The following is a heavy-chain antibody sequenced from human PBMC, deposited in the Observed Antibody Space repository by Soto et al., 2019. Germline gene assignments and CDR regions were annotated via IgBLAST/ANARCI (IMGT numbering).Heavy chain of an antibody. CDR3: AKLESSSWYYFDY. V-gene: IGHV3-23*01. D-gene: IGHD6-13*01. J-gene: IGHJ4*02. Sequence: GGARRVPSAASGVTFSRYAMSGVRQAPGKGLEWVSAISGSGGSTYYADSVKGRFTISRDNSKNTLYLQMNSLRAEDTAVYYCAKLESSSWYYFDYWGQAPLVTVSS. CDR2: ISGSGGST. CDR1: GVTFSRYA.